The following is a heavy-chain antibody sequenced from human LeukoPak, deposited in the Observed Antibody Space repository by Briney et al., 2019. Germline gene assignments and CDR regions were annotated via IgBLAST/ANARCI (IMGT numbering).Heavy chain of an antibody. CDR1: GGTFSNDA. V-gene: IGHV1-69*04. CDR3: AREIGGGPYYFDY. CDR2: IVPILGFT. Sequence: SVKVSCKASGGTFSNDAITWVRQAPGQGLEWMGRIVPILGFTSYPQRFEGKVTLTADKSTATAYMELSSLTSEDTAVYYCAREIGGGPYYFDYWGQGTLVTVSS. J-gene: IGHJ4*02. D-gene: IGHD2/OR15-2a*01.